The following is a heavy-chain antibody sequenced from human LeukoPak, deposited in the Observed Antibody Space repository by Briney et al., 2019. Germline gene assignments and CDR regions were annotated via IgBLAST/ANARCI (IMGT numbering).Heavy chain of an antibody. J-gene: IGHJ4*02. CDR2: ISYDGSNK. CDR3: ARDYRYCSGGSCLPPYYFDY. D-gene: IGHD2-15*01. CDR1: GFTFSTYP. V-gene: IGHV3-30-3*01. Sequence: GGSLRLSCAASGFTFSTYPMHWVRQAPGKGLEWVAVISYDGSNKYYADSVKGRFTISRDNSKNTLYLQMNSLRAEDTAVYYCARDYRYCSGGSCLPPYYFDYWGQGTLVTVSS.